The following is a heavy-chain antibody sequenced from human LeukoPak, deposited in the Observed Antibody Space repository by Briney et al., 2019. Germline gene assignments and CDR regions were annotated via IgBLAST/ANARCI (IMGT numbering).Heavy chain of an antibody. Sequence: SETLSLTCTVSGYSISSGYYWGWIRQPPGKGLEWIGSIYYSGSTYYNPSLKSRVTISVDTSKNQFSLKLSSVTAADTAVYYCARDGQQLVRADWFDSWGQGTLVTVSS. V-gene: IGHV4-38-2*02. J-gene: IGHJ5*01. D-gene: IGHD6-13*01. CDR2: IYYSGST. CDR1: GYSISSGYY. CDR3: ARDGQQLVRADWFDS.